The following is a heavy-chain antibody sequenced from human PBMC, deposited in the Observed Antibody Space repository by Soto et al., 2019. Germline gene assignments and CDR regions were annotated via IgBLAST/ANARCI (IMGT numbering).Heavy chain of an antibody. V-gene: IGHV1-69*04. CDR1: GDTFSNHT. CDR3: ARVAKMGTVTKCYYYYIDV. D-gene: IGHD4-17*01. CDR2: IIPILGVA. Sequence: QVQLVQSGAEVKKPGSSVKVSCKASGDTFSNHTISWVRQAPGQGLEWMGRIIPILGVANYAQKFQGRFTITADKSKSTACMELGSLRSADTAVYYGARVAKMGTVTKCYYYYIDVWGKGTTVTISS. J-gene: IGHJ6*03.